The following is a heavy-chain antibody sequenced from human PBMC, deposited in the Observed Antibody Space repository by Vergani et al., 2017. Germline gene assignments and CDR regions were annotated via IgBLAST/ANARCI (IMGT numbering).Heavy chain of an antibody. CDR2: ISVYNGNT. CDR1: GYTFSNYG. J-gene: IGHJ4*02. D-gene: IGHD5-18*01. CDR3: ARERSPRYNSGWIDDS. Sequence: QVQLLQSGAEVKKPGASVKVSCKASGYTFSNYGITWVRQAPGQGLEWVAWISVYNGNTKYARNVQGRVTLTTDTSTSTANMELRSLRFDDTAVYYCARERSPRYNSGWIDDSWGQGTLVTVSS. V-gene: IGHV1-18*01.